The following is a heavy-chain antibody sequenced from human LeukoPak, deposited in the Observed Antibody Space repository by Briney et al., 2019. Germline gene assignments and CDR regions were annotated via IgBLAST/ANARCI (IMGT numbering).Heavy chain of an antibody. CDR3: ARAAPYYYDSSGLFDY. CDR2: ISAYNGNT. CDR1: GYTFTSYG. D-gene: IGHD3-22*01. Sequence: ASVKVSCKASGYTFTSYGISWVRRAPGQGLEWMGWISAYNGNTNYAQKLQGRVTMTTDTSTSTAYMELRSLRSDDTAVYYCARAAPYYYDSSGLFDYWGQGTLVTASS. J-gene: IGHJ4*02. V-gene: IGHV1-18*01.